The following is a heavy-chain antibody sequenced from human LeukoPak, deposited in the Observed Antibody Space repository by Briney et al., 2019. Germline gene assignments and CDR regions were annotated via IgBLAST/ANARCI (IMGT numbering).Heavy chain of an antibody. CDR2: ISSSSSTI. CDR1: GFTFSSYS. Sequence: PGGSLRLSCAASGFTFSSYSMTWVRQAPGKGLEWVSYISSSSSTIYYADSVKGRFTISRDNAKNSLYLQMNSLRAEDTAVYYCARDGLRYFDWSPDAFDIWGQGTMVTVSS. CDR3: ARDGLRYFDWSPDAFDI. J-gene: IGHJ3*02. D-gene: IGHD3-9*01. V-gene: IGHV3-48*01.